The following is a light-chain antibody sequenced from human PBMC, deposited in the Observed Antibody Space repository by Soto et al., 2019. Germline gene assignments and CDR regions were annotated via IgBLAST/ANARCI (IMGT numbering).Light chain of an antibody. CDR2: DVS. Sequence: QPALTQPASVSGSHGQSITISCTETSSDVGGYNYVSWYQQHPGKAPKLMIYDVSNRPSGVSNRFSGSKSGNTASLTISGLQAEDEADYYCSSYTSSSTYVFGTGTKVTVL. CDR1: SSDVGGYNY. CDR3: SSYTSSSTYV. V-gene: IGLV2-14*01. J-gene: IGLJ1*01.